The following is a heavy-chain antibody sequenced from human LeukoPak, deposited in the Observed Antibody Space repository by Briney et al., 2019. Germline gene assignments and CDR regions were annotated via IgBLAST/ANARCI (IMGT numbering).Heavy chain of an antibody. CDR1: GFTFSSYA. J-gene: IGHJ4*02. CDR2: ISGSGGST. V-gene: IGHV3-23*01. CDR3: AKDGRLVTATDSYFDY. D-gene: IGHD2-21*02. Sequence: PGGSLRLSCAASGFTFSSYAMSWVRQAPGKGLEWVSSISGSGGSTYYADSVKGRFTISRDNSKNTLYLQMNSLRAEDTAVYYCAKDGRLVTATDSYFDYWGQGTLVTVSS.